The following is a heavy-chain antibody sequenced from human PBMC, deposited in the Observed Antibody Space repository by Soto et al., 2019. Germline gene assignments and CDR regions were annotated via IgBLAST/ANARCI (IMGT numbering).Heavy chain of an antibody. V-gene: IGHV3-23*01. Sequence: EMQLLESGGGLVQPGGALRLSCAASGFTFTSYAMTWVRQSPGKGLEWVSVVIGSGSRTYYADSVKDRFTISRDNFKNTLYLQMNRLRPDDTAVYYCARDRGVARGWFDPWGQGTLVTVSS. CDR2: VIGSGSRT. CDR3: ARDRGVARGWFDP. D-gene: IGHD5-12*01. CDR1: GFTFTSYA. J-gene: IGHJ5*02.